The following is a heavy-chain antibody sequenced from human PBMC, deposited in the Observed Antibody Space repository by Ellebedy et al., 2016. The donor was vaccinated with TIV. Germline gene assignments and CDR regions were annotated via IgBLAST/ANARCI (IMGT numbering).Heavy chain of an antibody. V-gene: IGHV4-34*01. CDR2: INHSGST. Sequence: SETLSLTCAVYGGSFSGYYWSWIRQPPGKGLEWIGEINHSGSTNYNPSLKSRVTVSVDTSKNQFSLKLSSVTAADTAVYYCASRRGYSYRYDYWGQGTLVIVSS. J-gene: IGHJ4*02. CDR1: GGSFSGYY. D-gene: IGHD5-18*01. CDR3: ASRRGYSYRYDY.